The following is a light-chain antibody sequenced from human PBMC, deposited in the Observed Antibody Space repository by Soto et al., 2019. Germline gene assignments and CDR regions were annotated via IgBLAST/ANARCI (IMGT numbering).Light chain of an antibody. CDR3: QQYVTSPEWM. J-gene: IGKJ1*01. CDR1: QSVSGY. Sequence: EIVLRQSPGTLSLSPGERATLSCRASQSVSGYLAWYQQTPVQAPRLXIYATSTRATGIPARFSGSGSGTDFTLTISRLEPEDSAVYYCQQYVTSPEWMFGQGTKVDIK. CDR2: ATS. V-gene: IGKV3-20*01.